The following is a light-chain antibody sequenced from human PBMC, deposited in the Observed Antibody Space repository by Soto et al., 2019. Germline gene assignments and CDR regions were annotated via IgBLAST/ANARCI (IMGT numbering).Light chain of an antibody. J-gene: IGKJ1*01. CDR1: QSVSSSY. Sequence: ILFTQTVETGTLFQVGGASLFCRAIQSVSSSYLAWYQQKPGQAPRLLIYGASSRATGIPDRFSGSGSRTEFTAVFSCLQNRDFAIKYCEHYNGYSEVIGQGTKVDI. CDR3: EHYNGYSEV. V-gene: IGKV3-20*01. CDR2: GAS.